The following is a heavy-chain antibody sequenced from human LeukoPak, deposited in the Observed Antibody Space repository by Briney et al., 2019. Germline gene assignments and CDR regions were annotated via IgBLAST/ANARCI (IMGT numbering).Heavy chain of an antibody. CDR3: AKDPSQYSYGSNWFDL. J-gene: IGHJ5*02. Sequence: PGRSLRLSCAASGFTFSSYGMHWVRQAPGKGLEWVAVISYDGSNKYYADSVKGRFTISRDNSKNTLYLQMNSLRAEDTAVYYCAKDPSQYSYGSNWFDLWGQGTLVTVSS. D-gene: IGHD5-18*01. V-gene: IGHV3-30*18. CDR2: ISYDGSNK. CDR1: GFTFSSYG.